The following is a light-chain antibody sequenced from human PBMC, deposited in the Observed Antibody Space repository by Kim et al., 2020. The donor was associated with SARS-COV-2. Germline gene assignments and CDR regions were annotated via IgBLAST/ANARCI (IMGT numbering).Light chain of an antibody. CDR2: NNN. CDR3: SAWDDSLSGSVS. V-gene: IGLV1-44*01. J-gene: IGLJ2*01. CDR1: SANSMGDN. Sequence: TVATSCYVNSANSMGDNVNWYQQVPGMAPKLLICNNNQRPSGVPDRFSGSGSGTSASLAISGLQSEDEADYYCSAWDDSLSGSVSFGGGTQLTVL.